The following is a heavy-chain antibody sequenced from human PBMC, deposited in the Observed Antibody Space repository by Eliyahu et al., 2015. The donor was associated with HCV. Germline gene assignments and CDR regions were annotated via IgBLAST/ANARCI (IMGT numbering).Heavy chain of an antibody. CDR3: ATLAYYDILTGNGGADY. CDR1: GFXFXXYG. CDR2: ISYDGSNK. Sequence: QVQLVESGGGXVQPGRSLXLXCAASGFXFXXYGIHWVRQAPGKGLEWVAVISYDGSNKYYADSVKGRFTISRDNSKNTLYLQMNSLRAEDTAVYYCATLAYYDILTGNGGADYWGQGTLVTVSS. J-gene: IGHJ4*02. V-gene: IGHV3-30*03. D-gene: IGHD3-9*01.